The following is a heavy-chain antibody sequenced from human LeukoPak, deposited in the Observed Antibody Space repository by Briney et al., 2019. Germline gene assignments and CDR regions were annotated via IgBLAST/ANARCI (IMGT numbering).Heavy chain of an antibody. Sequence: GGSLRLSCAASGFTVSSNYMSWVRQAPGKGLEWVSVIYSGGSTYYADSVKGRFTISRDNSKNTLYLQMNSLRAEDTAVYYCAKLDMITFGPLDYWGQGTLVTVSS. CDR2: IYSGGST. V-gene: IGHV3-66*04. CDR3: AKLDMITFGPLDY. D-gene: IGHD3-16*01. CDR1: GFTVSSNY. J-gene: IGHJ4*02.